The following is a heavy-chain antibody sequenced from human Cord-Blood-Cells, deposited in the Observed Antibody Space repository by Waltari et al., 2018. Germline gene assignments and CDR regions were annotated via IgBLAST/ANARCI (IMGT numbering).Heavy chain of an antibody. CDR3: ARLVGNSSSWYYYYYMDV. D-gene: IGHD6-13*01. CDR2: IIPIRGIA. CDR1: GGTFSSYA. J-gene: IGHJ6*03. V-gene: IGHV1-69*09. Sequence: QVQLVQSGAEVKKPGSSVKVSCKASGGTFSSYAISWVRQAPGQGLEWMGRIIPIRGIANYAQKFQGRVTITADKSTSTAYMELSSLRSEDTAVYYCARLVGNSSSWYYYYYMDVWGKGTTVTVSS.